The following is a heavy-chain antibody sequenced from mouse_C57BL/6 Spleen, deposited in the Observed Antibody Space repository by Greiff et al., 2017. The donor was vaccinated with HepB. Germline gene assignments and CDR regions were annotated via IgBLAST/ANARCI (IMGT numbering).Heavy chain of an antibody. V-gene: IGHV10-1*01. Sequence: EVKLVESGGGLVQPKGSLKLSCAASGFSFNTYAMNWVRQAPGKGLEWVARIRSKSNNYATYYADSVKDRFTISRDDSESMLYLQMNNLKTEDTAMYYCVRKDYDDDVLDYWGQGTTLTVSS. CDR3: VRKDYDDDVLDY. J-gene: IGHJ2*01. D-gene: IGHD2-4*01. CDR1: GFSFNTYA. CDR2: IRSKSNNYAT.